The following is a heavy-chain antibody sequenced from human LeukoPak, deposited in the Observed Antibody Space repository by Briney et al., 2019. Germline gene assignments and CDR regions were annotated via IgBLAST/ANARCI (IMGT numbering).Heavy chain of an antibody. D-gene: IGHD2/OR15-2a*01. J-gene: IGHJ3*02. V-gene: IGHV3-30*02. Sequence: PGGSLRLSCAASGFTFSSYGMHWVRQAPGKGLEWVAFIRYDGSNKYYADSVKGRFTISRDNAKNSLYLQMNSLRAEDTAVYYCARDREYWWLLDAFDIWGQGTMVTVSS. CDR1: GFTFSSYG. CDR2: IRYDGSNK. CDR3: ARDREYWWLLDAFDI.